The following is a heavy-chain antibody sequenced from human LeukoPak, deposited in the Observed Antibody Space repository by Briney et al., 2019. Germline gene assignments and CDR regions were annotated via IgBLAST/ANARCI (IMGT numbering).Heavy chain of an antibody. CDR2: ISGGGGNT. CDR3: ASRPLYSSGWPPRDY. J-gene: IGHJ4*02. CDR1: GFTFSSYA. V-gene: IGHV3-23*01. Sequence: GGALRLSCAASGFTFSSYAMTWVRQGPGKGLGGGSDISGGGGNTYYADSVKGRFTISRDNSKNTLYLQMNSLRAEDTAVYYCASRPLYSSGWPPRDYWGQGTLVTVSS. D-gene: IGHD6-19*01.